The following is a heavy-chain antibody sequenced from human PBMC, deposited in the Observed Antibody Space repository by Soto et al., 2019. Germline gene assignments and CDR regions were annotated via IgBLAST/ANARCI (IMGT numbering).Heavy chain of an antibody. CDR1: GFTFSTYA. D-gene: IGHD1-26*01. CDR3: AKEGAPPGNYGMDV. Sequence: GGSLRLSCAASGFTFSTYAMSWVRQDAGKGLEWVSAIRGSGGSTYYADSVKGRFTISRDNSKNTLYLQMNCLRAEDTAVYYCAKEGAPPGNYGMDVWGQGTTVTVSS. CDR2: IRGSGGST. V-gene: IGHV3-23*01. J-gene: IGHJ6*02.